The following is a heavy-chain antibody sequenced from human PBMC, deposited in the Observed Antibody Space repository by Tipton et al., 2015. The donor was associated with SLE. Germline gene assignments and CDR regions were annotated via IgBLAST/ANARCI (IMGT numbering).Heavy chain of an antibody. Sequence: TLSLTCAVSDGSFSGYYWSWIRQPPGKGLEWIGYIYYSGSTNYNSSLKSRVTISVDTSKNQFSLKLSSVTAADTAVYYCAREGSSWYYFDYWGQGTLVTVSS. CDR3: AREGSSWYYFDY. D-gene: IGHD6-13*01. V-gene: IGHV4-59*01. J-gene: IGHJ4*02. CDR1: DGSFSGYY. CDR2: IYYSGST.